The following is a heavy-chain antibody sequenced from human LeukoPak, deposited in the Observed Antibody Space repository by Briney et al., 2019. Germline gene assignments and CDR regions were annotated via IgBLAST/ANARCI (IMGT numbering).Heavy chain of an antibody. CDR3: ARDPCSSTSCQRLKYYYYGMDV. D-gene: IGHD2-2*01. Sequence: SETLSLTCAVYGGSFSGYYWSWISQPPGKGLEWIGEINHSGSTNYNPSLKSRVTISVDTSKNQFSLKRSSVTAADTAVYYCARDPCSSTSCQRLKYYYYGMDVWGQRTTVTVSS. J-gene: IGHJ6*02. CDR2: INHSGST. V-gene: IGHV4-34*01. CDR1: GGSFSGYY.